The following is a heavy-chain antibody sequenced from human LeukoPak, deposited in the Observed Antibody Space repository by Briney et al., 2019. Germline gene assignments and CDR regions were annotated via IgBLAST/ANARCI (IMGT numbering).Heavy chain of an antibody. CDR1: GFTFSSYG. CDR3: AKDSRPGSSSWPFDY. J-gene: IGHJ4*02. D-gene: IGHD6-13*01. CDR2: IRYDGSNK. V-gene: IGHV3-30*02. Sequence: GGSLRLSCAASGFTFSSYGMHWVRQAPGKGLEWVAFIRYDGSNKYYADSVKGRFTISRDNSKNTLYLQMNSLRAEDTAVYYCAKDSRPGSSSWPFDYWGQGTLVTVSS.